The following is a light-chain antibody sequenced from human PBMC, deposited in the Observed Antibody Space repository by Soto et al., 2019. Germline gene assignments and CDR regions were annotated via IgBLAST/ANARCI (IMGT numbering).Light chain of an antibody. CDR3: TQRSNWPPLT. CDR1: QSVSSY. Sequence: EIVFTQSPATLPLSPGERTTLSCRASQSVSSYLAWYPQKPGQAPRLLVYDAFNRATGIQARFSGSGSGTDFTLTISRLEPEDFAVYYCTQRSNWPPLTFGQGKRLEIK. J-gene: IGKJ5*01. V-gene: IGKV3-11*01. CDR2: DAF.